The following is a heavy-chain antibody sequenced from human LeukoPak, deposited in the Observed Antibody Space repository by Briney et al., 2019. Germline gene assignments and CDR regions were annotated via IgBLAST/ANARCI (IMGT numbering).Heavy chain of an antibody. CDR2: ISDDGSRQ. J-gene: IGHJ4*02. V-gene: IGHV3-30-3*01. CDR3: VKDRTGTYTLDY. Sequence: GGSLRPSCAATGFTFSNYAIHWGRQAPGKGLEWVAFISDDGSRQHYADSVEGRFTISRDNSKNTLNLQMNSLRAEDTAVYYCVKDRTGTYTLDYWGQGTLVTVSS. CDR1: GFTFSNYA. D-gene: IGHD3-10*01.